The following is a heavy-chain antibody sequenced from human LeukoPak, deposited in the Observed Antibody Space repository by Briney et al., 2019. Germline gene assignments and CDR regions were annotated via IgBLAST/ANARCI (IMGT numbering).Heavy chain of an antibody. CDR2: IWYDGSNK. CDR3: AKWVVAATTLFDY. V-gene: IGHV3-33*06. CDR1: GFTFSSYG. J-gene: IGHJ4*02. Sequence: PGRSLRLSCAASGFTFSSYGMHWVRQAPGKGLEWVAVIWYDGSNKYYADSVKGRFTISRDNSKNTLYLQMNSLRAEDTAVYYCAKWVVAATTLFDYWGQGTLVTVSS. D-gene: IGHD2-15*01.